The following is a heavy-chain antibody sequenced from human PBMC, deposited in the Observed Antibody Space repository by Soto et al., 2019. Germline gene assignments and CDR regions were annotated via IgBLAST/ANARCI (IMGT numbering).Heavy chain of an antibody. V-gene: IGHV4-59*01. Sequence: SETLSLTCTVSGGSIISYYWSWIRKPPGKGLAWIGYIYYSGSTNYNPSLKSRVTISVDTSKSQFSLKLSSVTAADTAVYYCARDTKSYDRYYYYYGMDVWGQGTTVTVSS. D-gene: IGHD5-12*01. CDR3: ARDTKSYDRYYYYYGMDV. CDR2: IYYSGST. J-gene: IGHJ6*02. CDR1: GGSIISYY.